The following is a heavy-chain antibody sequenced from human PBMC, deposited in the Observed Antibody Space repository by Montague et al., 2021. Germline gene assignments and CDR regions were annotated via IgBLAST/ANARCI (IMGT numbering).Heavy chain of an antibody. Sequence: SETLSPTCTVSGGSTSSTSYYWGWIRQPPGKELEFIGVIYYNGSTYHNPSLKSRVTVPIDTSKNQFSLKLISVTAADTAVYFCARSLYCKGGSCYSGFDPWGQGTLVTVPS. CDR1: GGSTSSTSYY. D-gene: IGHD2-15*01. V-gene: IGHV4-39*01. J-gene: IGHJ5*02. CDR3: ARSLYCKGGSCYSGFDP. CDR2: IYYNGST.